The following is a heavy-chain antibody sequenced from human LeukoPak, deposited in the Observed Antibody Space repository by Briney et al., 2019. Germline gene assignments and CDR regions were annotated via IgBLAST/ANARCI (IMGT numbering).Heavy chain of an antibody. V-gene: IGHV3-7*01. J-gene: IGHJ4*02. Sequence: PGGSLRLSCAASGFTFSSYWMSWVRQAPGKGLEWVANIKQDGSEKYYVDSVKGRFTISRDNAKNSLYLQINSLRAEDTAVYYCAKSLRQLLVNYFDYWGQGTLVTVSS. CDR1: GFTFSSYW. CDR2: IKQDGSEK. CDR3: AKSLRQLLVNYFDY. D-gene: IGHD2-2*01.